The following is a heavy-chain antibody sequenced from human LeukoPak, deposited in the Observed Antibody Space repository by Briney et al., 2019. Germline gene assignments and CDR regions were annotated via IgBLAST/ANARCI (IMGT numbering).Heavy chain of an antibody. J-gene: IGHJ4*02. CDR3: AAGAGITRY. D-gene: IGHD3-10*01. Sequence: GRSLRLSCAASGLTFYDYAMHWVRQAPGKGLEWVSGITWNSGSIAYVDSVKGRFTISRDNAKNSLYLQVNSLRSEDTALYYCAAGAGITRYWGQGTLVTVSS. CDR2: ITWNSGSI. CDR1: GLTFYDYA. V-gene: IGHV3-9*01.